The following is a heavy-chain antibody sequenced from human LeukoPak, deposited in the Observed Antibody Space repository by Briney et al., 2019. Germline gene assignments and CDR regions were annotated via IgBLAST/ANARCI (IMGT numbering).Heavy chain of an antibody. V-gene: IGHV4-31*03. CDR1: GGSIISSGGYYY. CDR2: IYYSGST. CDR3: ARVPTVTLAVDY. Sequence: SETLSLTCTVSGGSIISSGGYYYWSWIRQPPGKGLEWIGYIYYSGSTYYNPSLKSRVTISVDTSKNQFSLKLSSVTAADTAVYYCARVPTVTLAVDYWGQGTLVTVSS. J-gene: IGHJ4*02. D-gene: IGHD4-11*01.